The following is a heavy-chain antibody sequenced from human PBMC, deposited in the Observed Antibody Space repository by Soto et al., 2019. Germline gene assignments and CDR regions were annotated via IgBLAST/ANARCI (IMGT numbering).Heavy chain of an antibody. CDR3: ARTYYDIVTAAAFAFDT. V-gene: IGHV1-18*01. Sequence: ASLKVSCKASGYTFTSYGISWVRQAPGQGLEWMGWISAYNGNTNYAQKLQGRVTMTTDTSTSTAYMELRSLRSDDTAVYYCARTYYDIVTAAAFAFDTWGQGTMVTVSS. CDR1: GYTFTSYG. J-gene: IGHJ3*02. D-gene: IGHD3-9*01. CDR2: ISAYNGNT.